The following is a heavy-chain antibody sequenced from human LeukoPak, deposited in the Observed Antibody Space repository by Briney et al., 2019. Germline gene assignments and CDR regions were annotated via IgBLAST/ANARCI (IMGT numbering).Heavy chain of an antibody. CDR2: ISSSGSTI. CDR1: GFTFSDYY. V-gene: IGHV3-11*01. J-gene: IGHJ4*02. CDR3: ARAFVIGDFYDN. Sequence: PGRSLRLSCAASGFTFSDYYMSWIRQAPGKGLEWVSYISSSGSTIYYADSVKGRFTISRDNAKNSLYLQMNSLRAEDTAVYYCARAFVIGDFYDNWGQGTLVTVSS. D-gene: IGHD3-3*01.